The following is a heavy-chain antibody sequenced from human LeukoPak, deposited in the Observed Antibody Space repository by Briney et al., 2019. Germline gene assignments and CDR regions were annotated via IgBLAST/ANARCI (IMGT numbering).Heavy chain of an antibody. V-gene: IGHV3-23*01. CDR3: AGRGSGSYFDY. CDR2: IRGSGGST. D-gene: IGHD3-10*01. Sequence: GGTLRLSCAASGFTFSSYGMSWVRQAPGKGLEWVSAIRGSGGSTYYADSVKGRFTISRDNSKNTLYLQMNSLRAEDTAVYYCAGRGSGSYFDYWGQGTLVTVSS. J-gene: IGHJ4*02. CDR1: GFTFSSYG.